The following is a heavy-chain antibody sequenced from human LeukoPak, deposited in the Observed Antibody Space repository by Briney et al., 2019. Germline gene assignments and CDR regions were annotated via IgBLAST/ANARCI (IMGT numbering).Heavy chain of an antibody. J-gene: IGHJ6*02. CDR2: IYSGGTT. CDR3: ARDLWVRGVIVDYYYYGMDV. CDR1: GFTVSSNY. V-gene: IGHV3-66*01. D-gene: IGHD3-10*01. Sequence: QSGGSLRLSCAASGFTVSSNYMSWVRQAPGKGLEWVSVIYSGGTTYYADSVKGRFTISRDNSKNTLYLQMNSLRAEDTAVYYCARDLWVRGVIVDYYYYGMDVWGQGTTVTVSS.